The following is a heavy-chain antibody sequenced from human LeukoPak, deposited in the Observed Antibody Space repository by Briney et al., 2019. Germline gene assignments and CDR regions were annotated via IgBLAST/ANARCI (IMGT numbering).Heavy chain of an antibody. CDR2: IIPIFGTA. J-gene: IGHJ6*04. V-gene: IGHV1-69*13. Sequence: SVKVSCKASGGTFSSYAISWVRQAPGQGLEWMGGIIPIFGTANYAQKFQGRVTITADESTSTAYKELSSLRSEDTAVYYCARAQDIVVVPAAIDPYYYGMDVWGKGTTVTVSS. CDR1: GGTFSSYA. D-gene: IGHD2-2*01. CDR3: ARAQDIVVVPAAIDPYYYGMDV.